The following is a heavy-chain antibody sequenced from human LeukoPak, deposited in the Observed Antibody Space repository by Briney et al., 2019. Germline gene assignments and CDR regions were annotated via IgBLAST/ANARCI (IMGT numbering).Heavy chain of an antibody. D-gene: IGHD1-26*01. Sequence: PGGSLRLSCAASGFTFNTYWMSWVRQAPGKGLEWVGNIKQDGSEKNYMDSVKGRFTISRDNAKNSLYLQMNSLRAEDTAVYYCARDGRSYRDQGYFDYWGQGTLVTVSS. CDR2: IKQDGSEK. V-gene: IGHV3-7*01. J-gene: IGHJ4*02. CDR3: ARDGRSYRDQGYFDY. CDR1: GFTFNTYW.